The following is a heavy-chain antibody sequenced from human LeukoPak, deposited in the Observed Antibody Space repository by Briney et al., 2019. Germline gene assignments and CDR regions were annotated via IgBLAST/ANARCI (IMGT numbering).Heavy chain of an antibody. CDR2: ISSSSTYI. CDR3: ARAHNWKYGTFDY. V-gene: IGHV3-21*01. D-gene: IGHD1-7*01. J-gene: IGHJ4*02. Sequence: KSGGSLRLSCAASGFTFSSYSLNWVRQAPGKGLEWVSCISSSSTYIYYADSVKGRFTISRDNAKNSLYLQMNSLRAEDTAVHYCARAHNWKYGTFDYWGQGTLVTVSS. CDR1: GFTFSSYS.